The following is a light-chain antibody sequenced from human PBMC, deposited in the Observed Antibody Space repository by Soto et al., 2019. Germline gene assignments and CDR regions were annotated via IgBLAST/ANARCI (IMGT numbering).Light chain of an antibody. Sequence: AIQMTQSPSSLSASVGDRVTISCRASQGIGNALGWYQQKPGKAPKLLIYDASSLESGVPSRFSGSGSGTEFTLTISSLQPDDFATYYCQQYNSWTFGQGTKVDIK. CDR2: DAS. V-gene: IGKV1-13*02. J-gene: IGKJ1*01. CDR3: QQYNSWT. CDR1: QGIGNA.